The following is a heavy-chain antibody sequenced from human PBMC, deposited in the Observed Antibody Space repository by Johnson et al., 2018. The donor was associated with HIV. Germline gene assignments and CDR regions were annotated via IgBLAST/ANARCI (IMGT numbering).Heavy chain of an antibody. CDR1: GFTFSSYA. J-gene: IGHJ3*02. D-gene: IGHD1-7*01. CDR3: ARDPGGWNYDLAFDI. V-gene: IGHV3-30-3*01. Sequence: QVQLVESGGGVVQPGRSLRLSCAASGFTFSSYAMHWVRQAPGKGLEWVAVISYDGSNKYYADSVKGRFTISRANSKNTLYLQMNSLRAEDTAVYYCARDPGGWNYDLAFDIWGQGTMVTVSS. CDR2: ISYDGSNK.